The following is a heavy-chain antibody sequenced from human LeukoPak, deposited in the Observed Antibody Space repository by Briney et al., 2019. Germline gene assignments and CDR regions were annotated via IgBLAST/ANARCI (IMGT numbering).Heavy chain of an antibody. Sequence: QSGGSLRLSCAASGFTFDDYAMHWVRQAPGKGLEWVSGISWNSGSIGYADSVKGRFTISRDNAKNSLYLQMNSLRAENTALYYCASGYYYYYGMGVWGQGTRSPSP. CDR3: ASGYYYYYGMGV. V-gene: IGHV3-9*01. CDR2: ISWNSGSI. CDR1: GFTFDDYA. J-gene: IGHJ6*02.